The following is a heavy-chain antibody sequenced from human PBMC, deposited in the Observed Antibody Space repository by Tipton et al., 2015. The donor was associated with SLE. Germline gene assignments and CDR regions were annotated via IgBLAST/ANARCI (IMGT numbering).Heavy chain of an antibody. CDR1: GGSISRGGYS. D-gene: IGHD5-12*01. Sequence: TLSLTCTVSGGSISRGGYSWSWIRQRPGKGLEWIGYSGSTYYNPFLKSRVSISVDTSKNQFSLNLSSVTVADTAVYYCARLNMATDFWGQGTLVTVSS. J-gene: IGHJ4*02. V-gene: IGHV4-31*03. CDR3: ARLNMATDF. CDR2: SGST.